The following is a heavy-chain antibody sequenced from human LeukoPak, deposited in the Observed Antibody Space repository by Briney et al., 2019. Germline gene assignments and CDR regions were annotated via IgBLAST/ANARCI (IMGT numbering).Heavy chain of an antibody. CDR2: ISSSGSTK. Sequence: GGSLRLSCAASGFTFSSYEMNWVRQGPGKGLEWVSYISSSGSTKYYADSVKGRFSISRDNAKKSLYLQMNSLRAEDTAVYYCARGWGEGGQGTLVTVSS. V-gene: IGHV3-48*03. J-gene: IGHJ4*02. CDR3: ARGWGE. CDR1: GFTFSSYE. D-gene: IGHD3-10*01.